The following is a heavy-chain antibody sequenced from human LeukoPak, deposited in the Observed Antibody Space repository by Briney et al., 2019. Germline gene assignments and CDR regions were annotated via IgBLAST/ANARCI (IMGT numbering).Heavy chain of an antibody. V-gene: IGHV4-38-2*02. CDR3: ARTNGVVPGY. J-gene: IGHJ4*02. CDR1: GYSISSGYY. D-gene: IGHD2-8*01. Sequence: SETLSLTRTVSGYSISSGYYWGWIRQPPGKGLEWIGSIYHSGSTYYNPSLKSRVTISVDTSKNQFSLKLSSVTAADTAVYYCARTNGVVPGYWGQGTLVTVSS. CDR2: IYHSGST.